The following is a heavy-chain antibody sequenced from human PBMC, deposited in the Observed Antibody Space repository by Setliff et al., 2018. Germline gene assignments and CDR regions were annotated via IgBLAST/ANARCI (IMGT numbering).Heavy chain of an antibody. CDR3: ARFYGDYQFDY. J-gene: IGHJ4*02. D-gene: IGHD4-17*01. V-gene: IGHV4-61*09. CDR1: GGSITSGSNY. CDR2: IDPSGNT. Sequence: SETLSLTCTVSGGSITSGSNYWSWIRQPAGRGLEWMGHIDPSGNTNYHPSLRSRVTISRDTSKNQFSLKLSSVTAADTAVYYCARFYGDYQFDYWGQGTLVTVSS.